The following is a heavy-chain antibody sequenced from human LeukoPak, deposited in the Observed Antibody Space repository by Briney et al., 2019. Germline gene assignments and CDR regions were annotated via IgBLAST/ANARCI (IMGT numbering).Heavy chain of an antibody. CDR1: GFSLSTSGMC. CDR3: ARSIVGATNFDY. Sequence: SGPALVKPTQTLTLTCTFSGFSLSTSGMCVSWIRQPPGKALEWLARVDWDDDKHYSTSLKTRLTISKDTSKNQVVLTMTNMDPVDTATYYCARSIVGATNFDYWGQGTLVTVSS. CDR2: VDWDDDK. D-gene: IGHD1-26*01. V-gene: IGHV2-70*11. J-gene: IGHJ4*02.